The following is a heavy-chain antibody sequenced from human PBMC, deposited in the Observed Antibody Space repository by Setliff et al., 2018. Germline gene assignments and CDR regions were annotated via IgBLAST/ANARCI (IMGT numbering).Heavy chain of an antibody. D-gene: IGHD6-19*01. Sequence: SETLSLTCAVYGGSFSGYYWSWIRQPPGKGLEWIGEINHSGSTNYNPSLKSRVTISVDTSKNQFSLKLSSVTAADTAVYYCARRVRIAVLNLYYFEYWGQGTRVTVSS. CDR2: INHSGST. CDR3: ARRVRIAVLNLYYFEY. J-gene: IGHJ4*02. CDR1: GGSFSGYY. V-gene: IGHV4-34*01.